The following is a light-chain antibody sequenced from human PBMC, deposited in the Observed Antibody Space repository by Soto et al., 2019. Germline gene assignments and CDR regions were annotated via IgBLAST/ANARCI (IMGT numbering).Light chain of an antibody. V-gene: IGLV2-8*01. Sequence: QSVLTQPPSASGSPGQSVTTSCTGTSSDVGGYGYVSWYQQHPGKAPKLMIYEVSKRPSGVPDRFSGSKSGNTASLTVSGLQAEDEADYYCSSYAGSNNYVFGTGTKVTVL. CDR2: EVS. CDR3: SSYAGSNNYV. J-gene: IGLJ1*01. CDR1: SSDVGGYGY.